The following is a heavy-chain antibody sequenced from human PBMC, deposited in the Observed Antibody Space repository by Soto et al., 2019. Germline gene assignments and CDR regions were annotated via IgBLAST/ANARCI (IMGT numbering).Heavy chain of an antibody. CDR1: GDTFSTYA. V-gene: IGHV1-69*06. CDR2: LIPIFGTA. J-gene: IGHJ4*02. D-gene: IGHD1-26*01. Sequence: QVQLVQSGAEMKKPGSSVKVSCKASGDTFSTYAIVWVRQAPGQGLEWMGGLIPIFGTANYAQKFQGRVTITADKSASTAFMELSSLRSEDTAVYYCASSSGNNYGVGTNYYFDYWGQGTLVTVSS. CDR3: ASSSGNNYGVGTNYYFDY.